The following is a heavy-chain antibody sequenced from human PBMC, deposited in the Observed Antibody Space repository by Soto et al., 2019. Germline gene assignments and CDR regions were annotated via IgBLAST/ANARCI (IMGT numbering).Heavy chain of an antibody. V-gene: IGHV4-38-2*01. J-gene: IGHJ5*02. CDR2: IYHSGST. CDR3: ARRARHYDFWLSYTRGDWFDP. D-gene: IGHD3-3*01. CDR1: GYSISSVYY. Sequence: ETRSLTCAFSGYSISSVYYWGCIRQPRGKGLEWIGSIYHSGSTYYNPSLKSRVTISVDTSKNQFSLKLSSVTAADTAVYYCARRARHYDFWLSYTRGDWFDPWGQGTLVTVSS.